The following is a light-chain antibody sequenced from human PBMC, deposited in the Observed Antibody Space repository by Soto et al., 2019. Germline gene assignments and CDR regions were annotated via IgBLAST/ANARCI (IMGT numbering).Light chain of an antibody. J-gene: IGLJ2*01. CDR3: SSYTVSSSVI. Sequence: QSALTQPASVSGSPGQSITISCTGTSSDVGGYNYVSWYQQHPGKAPKLMIYDVSNRPFGVSNRFSGSKSGNTASLTISGLQAEDEADYYGSSYTVSSSVIFGGGTKLTVL. CDR1: SSDVGGYNY. V-gene: IGLV2-14*01. CDR2: DVS.